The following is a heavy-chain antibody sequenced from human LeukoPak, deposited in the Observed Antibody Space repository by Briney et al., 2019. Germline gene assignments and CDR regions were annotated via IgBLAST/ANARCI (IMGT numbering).Heavy chain of an antibody. CDR1: GFTFSSYG. J-gene: IGHJ4*02. CDR3: ARDPYYYDSSGYH. V-gene: IGHV3-7*03. D-gene: IGHD3-22*01. Sequence: PGGSLRLSCAASGFTFSSYGMHWVRQAPGKGLEWVANIKQDGSEKYYVDSVKGRSTISRDNAKNSLYLQMNSLRAEDTAVYYCARDPYYYDSSGYHWGQGTLVTVSS. CDR2: IKQDGSEK.